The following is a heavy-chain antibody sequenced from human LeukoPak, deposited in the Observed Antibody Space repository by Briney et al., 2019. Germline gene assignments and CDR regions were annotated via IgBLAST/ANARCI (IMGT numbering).Heavy chain of an antibody. CDR3: AISRGY. J-gene: IGHJ4*02. V-gene: IGHV1-8*02. CDR2: MNPNSGNT. D-gene: IGHD3-10*01. Sequence: ASVKVSCKASGYTFTGYYMHWVRQAPGQGLEWVGWMNPNSGNTGFAQKFQGRVTMTRYTSISTAYMELSSLRSEDTAVYYCAISRGYWGQGTLVTVSS. CDR1: GYTFTGYY.